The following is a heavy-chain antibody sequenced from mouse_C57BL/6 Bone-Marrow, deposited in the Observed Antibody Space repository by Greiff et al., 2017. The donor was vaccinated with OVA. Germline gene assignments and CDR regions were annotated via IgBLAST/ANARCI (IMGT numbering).Heavy chain of an antibody. CDR2: IYPRSGNT. D-gene: IGHD3-3*01. Sequence: VQLQRSGAELARPGASVKLSCKASGYTFTSYGISWVKQRTGQGLEWIGEIYPRSGNTYYNEKFKGKATLTADKSSSTAYMELRSLTSEDSAVYFCARRGWPAYFDYWGQGTTLTVSS. J-gene: IGHJ2*01. V-gene: IGHV1-81*01. CDR1: GYTFTSYG. CDR3: ARRGWPAYFDY.